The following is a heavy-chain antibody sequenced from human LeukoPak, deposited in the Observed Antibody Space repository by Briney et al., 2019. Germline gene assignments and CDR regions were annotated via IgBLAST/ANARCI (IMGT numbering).Heavy chain of an antibody. Sequence: GGSLRLSCAASGFTFSSYAMSWVRQAPGKGLEWVANIKQDGSEKYYVDSVKGRFTISRDNAKNSLYLQMNSLRAEDTAVYYCARVKLSSGYSLPDYWGQGTQVTVSS. V-gene: IGHV3-7*01. CDR1: GFTFSSYA. CDR2: IKQDGSEK. J-gene: IGHJ4*02. D-gene: IGHD3-22*01. CDR3: ARVKLSSGYSLPDY.